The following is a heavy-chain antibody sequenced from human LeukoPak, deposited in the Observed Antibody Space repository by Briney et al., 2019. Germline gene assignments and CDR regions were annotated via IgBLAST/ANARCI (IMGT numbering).Heavy chain of an antibody. D-gene: IGHD6-13*01. CDR2: MNPNSGNT. CDR3: ARECMAAAGSPDGVNYYYYMDV. CDR1: GYTFTSYD. J-gene: IGHJ6*03. V-gene: IGHV1-8*01. Sequence: ASVKVSCMVCGYTFTSYDINWVRPANGQGIEWMGWMNPNSGNTGYVQKFQGRGTMSRNTSISTAYMELSSLRSEDTAVYYCARECMAAAGSPDGVNYYYYMDVWGKGTTVTVS.